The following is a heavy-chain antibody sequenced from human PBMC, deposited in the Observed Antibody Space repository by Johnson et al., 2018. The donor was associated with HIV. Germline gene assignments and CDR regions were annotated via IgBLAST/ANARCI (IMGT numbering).Heavy chain of an antibody. D-gene: IGHD4-17*01. V-gene: IGHV3-66*01. CDR1: GFTVSSNY. CDR2: IFSGGRP. CDR3: ARERIYGDDAFDI. Sequence: VQLVESGGGVVQPGRSLRLSCAASGFTVSSNYMSWVRQAPGKGLEWVSVIFSGGRPHYADSVKGRFTISRDKSKNTLYLQMNSLRAEDTAVYYCARERIYGDDAFDIWGQGTMVTVSS. J-gene: IGHJ3*02.